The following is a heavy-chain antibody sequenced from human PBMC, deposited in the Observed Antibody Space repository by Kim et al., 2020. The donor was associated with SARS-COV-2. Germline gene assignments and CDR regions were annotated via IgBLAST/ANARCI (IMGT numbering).Heavy chain of an antibody. CDR3: VKELIPGGPDV. V-gene: IGHV3-21*01. D-gene: IGHD2-15*01. CDR1: GFTFSGYG. J-gene: IGHJ3*01. Sequence: GGSLRLSCAASGFTFSGYGMNWVRQAPGKGLEWVSSIIRSSTNIYYADSVKGRFTISRDNAKNSLYLQMNSLRAEDTAVYYCVKELIPGGPDVWGQGTTVTVSS. CDR2: IIRSSTNI.